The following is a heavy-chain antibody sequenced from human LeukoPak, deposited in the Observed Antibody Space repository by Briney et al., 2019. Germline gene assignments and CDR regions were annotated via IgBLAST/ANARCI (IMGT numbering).Heavy chain of an antibody. Sequence: PSETLSLTCAVSGYSISSGYYWGWIRQPPGKGLEWIGSIYHSGSAYYNPSLKSRVTISVDTTKNQFSLKMSSVTAADTAVYYCARTSPGARGRLLWGQGTLVTVSS. CDR1: GYSISSGYY. D-gene: IGHD1-26*01. J-gene: IGHJ4*02. V-gene: IGHV4-38-2*01. CDR3: ARTSPGARGRLL. CDR2: IYHSGSA.